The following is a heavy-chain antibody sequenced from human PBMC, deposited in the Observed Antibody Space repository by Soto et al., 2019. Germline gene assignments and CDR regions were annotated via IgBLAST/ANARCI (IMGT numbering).Heavy chain of an antibody. Sequence: PGGSLRLSCAASGFTFSSYAMHWVRQAPGKGLEWVAVISYDGSNKYYADSVKGRFTISRDNSKNTLYLQMNSLRAEDTAVYYCARAPRSSDSRPLDLWGQGTPVIVSS. V-gene: IGHV3-30-3*01. J-gene: IGHJ6*02. CDR2: ISYDGSNK. CDR1: GFTFSSYA. D-gene: IGHD6-6*01. CDR3: ARAPRSSDSRPLDL.